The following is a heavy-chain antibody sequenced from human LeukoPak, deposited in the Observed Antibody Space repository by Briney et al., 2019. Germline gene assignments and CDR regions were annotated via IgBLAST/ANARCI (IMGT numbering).Heavy chain of an antibody. CDR3: ARALEWLQKPYYFDY. V-gene: IGHV5-51*01. D-gene: IGHD5-24*01. J-gene: IGHJ4*02. Sequence: GESLKISCKGSGYSFTSYRIGWVRQMPGKGLEWMGIIYPGDSHIRYSPSFQGQVTISADKSISTAYLQWSSLKASDTAMYYRARALEWLQKPYYFDYWGQGTLVTVSS. CDR2: IYPGDSHI. CDR1: GYSFTSYR.